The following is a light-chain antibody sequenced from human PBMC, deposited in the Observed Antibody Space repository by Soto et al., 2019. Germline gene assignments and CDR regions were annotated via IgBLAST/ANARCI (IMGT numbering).Light chain of an antibody. CDR1: QSISSW. J-gene: IGKJ1*01. CDR3: QQYNSYMGT. Sequence: DIQMTQSPSTLSASVGDRVTITCRASQSISSWLAWYQQKPGKAPKLLIYDASSLESGVPSRFSGRGSGTEFTLTISSLQPDDFATYYCQQYNSYMGTFGQGTKVEIK. V-gene: IGKV1-5*01. CDR2: DAS.